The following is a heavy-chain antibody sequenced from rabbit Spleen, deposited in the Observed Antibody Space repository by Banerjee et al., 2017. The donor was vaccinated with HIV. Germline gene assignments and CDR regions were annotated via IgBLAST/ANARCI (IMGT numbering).Heavy chain of an antibody. CDR2: INIATGKS. CDR3: ARDLVTVIGWNFNL. J-gene: IGHJ4*01. D-gene: IGHD1-1*01. Sequence: QSLQESGGDLVKPGASLTLTCKASGVSLNDKDVMCWVRQAPGKGLEWIACINIATGKSVYASWAKGRFIMFRTSSTTVTLQMTSLTAADTATYFCARDLVTVIGWNFNLWGPGTLVTVS. CDR1: GVSLNDKDV. V-gene: IGHV1S40*01.